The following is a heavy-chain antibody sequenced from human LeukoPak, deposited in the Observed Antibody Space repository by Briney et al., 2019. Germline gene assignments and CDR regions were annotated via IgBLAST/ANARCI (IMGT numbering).Heavy chain of an antibody. V-gene: IGHV3-23*01. Sequence: GGSLRLSCAASGFTFSSYAMSWVRQAPGKGLEWVSAISGSGGSTYYADSVKGRFTISRDDSKNTLYLQMNSLRAEDTAVYYCAKDRVSVYYYDSSGYYYFDYWGQGTLVTVSS. J-gene: IGHJ4*02. D-gene: IGHD3-22*01. CDR2: ISGSGGST. CDR3: AKDRVSVYYYDSSGYYYFDY. CDR1: GFTFSSYA.